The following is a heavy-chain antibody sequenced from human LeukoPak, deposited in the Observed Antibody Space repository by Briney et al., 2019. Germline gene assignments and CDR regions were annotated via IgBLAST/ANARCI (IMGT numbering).Heavy chain of an antibody. Sequence: PSETLSLTCAVYGGSFSGYYXXXXXXXXXXXXXXXXEIXXSXSTNXXXXXXXXVXXXXDTSKNQFSLKLSSVTAADTAVYYCATTYSSSWYGDAFDIWGQGTMVTVSS. V-gene: IGHV4-34*01. CDR2: IXXSXST. D-gene: IGHD6-13*01. CDR3: ATTYSSSWYGDAFDI. J-gene: IGHJ3*02. CDR1: GGSFSGYY.